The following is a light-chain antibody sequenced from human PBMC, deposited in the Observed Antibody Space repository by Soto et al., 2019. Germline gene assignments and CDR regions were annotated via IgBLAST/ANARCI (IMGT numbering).Light chain of an antibody. Sequence: DIQMTQSPSSLSASVGDRVTITCLASQSISSYLNFYQQKPGKAPKLLIYAASSLQSGVPSRFSGSGSGTDFTLTISSLQPEDFATYYCQQSYSTPWTFGQGTKVDI. CDR2: AAS. CDR1: QSISSY. V-gene: IGKV1-39*01. J-gene: IGKJ1*01. CDR3: QQSYSTPWT.